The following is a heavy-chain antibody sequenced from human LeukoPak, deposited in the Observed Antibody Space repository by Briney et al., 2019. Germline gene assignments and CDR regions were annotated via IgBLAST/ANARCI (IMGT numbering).Heavy chain of an antibody. V-gene: IGHV3-30*02. CDR3: AKDSNSDYYNYMDV. Sequence: PGGSLRLSCAASGFTFSTFGMHWVRQAPGEGLEWVAVIWYGESNKYYADSVKGRFTISRDNSKNTVYLQMNSLRAEDTAVYYCAKDSNSDYYNYMDVWGKGTTVTVSS. CDR2: IWYGESNK. CDR1: GFTFSTFG. J-gene: IGHJ6*03. D-gene: IGHD1-1*01.